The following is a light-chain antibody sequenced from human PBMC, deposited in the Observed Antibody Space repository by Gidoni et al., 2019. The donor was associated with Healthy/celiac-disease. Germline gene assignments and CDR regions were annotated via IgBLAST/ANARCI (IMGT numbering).Light chain of an antibody. V-gene: IGKV3-15*01. J-gene: IGKJ4*01. Sequence: IVMTQSPATLAVSPGERATLSCRASQSVSSNLAWYQQKPGQAPRLLIYGASTRATGIPARFSGSGSGTEFTLTISSLQSEDFAVYYCQQYKNWPGPLTFGGGTKVEIK. CDR3: QQYKNWPGPLT. CDR1: QSVSSN. CDR2: GAS.